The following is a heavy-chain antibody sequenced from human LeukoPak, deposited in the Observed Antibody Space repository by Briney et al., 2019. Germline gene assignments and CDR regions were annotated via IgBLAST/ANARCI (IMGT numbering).Heavy chain of an antibody. CDR2: IKSKTDGGTT. Sequence: GGSLRLSCAASGFTFSNAWMSWVRQAPGKGLEWVGRIKSKTDGGTTDDAAPVKGRFTIARDDSKNTLYLQMNSLKTEDTAVYYCTTEGLYNWNDAREFDYWGQGTLVTVSS. CDR1: GFTFSNAW. J-gene: IGHJ4*02. D-gene: IGHD1-1*01. V-gene: IGHV3-15*01. CDR3: TTEGLYNWNDAREFDY.